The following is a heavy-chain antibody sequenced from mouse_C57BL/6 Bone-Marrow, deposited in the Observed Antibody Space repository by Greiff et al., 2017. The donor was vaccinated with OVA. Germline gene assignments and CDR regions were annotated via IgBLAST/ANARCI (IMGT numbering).Heavy chain of an antibody. CDR3: ASNYGYYFAWFAY. J-gene: IGHJ3*01. Sequence: QVQLQQSGAELARPGASVKLSCKASGYTFTSYGISWVKQRTGQGLEWIGEIYPRSGNTYYNEKFKGKATLTADKSSSTAYMELRSLTSEDSSVYFCASNYGYYFAWFAYWGQGTLVTVSA. CDR2: IYPRSGNT. D-gene: IGHD2-3*01. V-gene: IGHV1-81*01. CDR1: GYTFTSYG.